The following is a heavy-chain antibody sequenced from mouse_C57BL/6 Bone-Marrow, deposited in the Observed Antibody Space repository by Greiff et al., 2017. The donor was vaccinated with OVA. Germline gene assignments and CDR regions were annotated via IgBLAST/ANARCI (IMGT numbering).Heavy chain of an antibody. CDR3: ARNPLYGYGGGYYAMDY. D-gene: IGHD2-2*01. Sequence: VQVVESGPGLVQPSQSLSITCTVSGFSLTSYGVHWVRQSPGKGLEWLGVIWSGGSTDYNAAFISRLSISKDNSKSQVFFKMNSLQADDTAIYYCARNPLYGYGGGYYAMDYWGQGTSVTVSS. V-gene: IGHV2-2*01. CDR1: GFSLTSYG. CDR2: IWSGGST. J-gene: IGHJ4*01.